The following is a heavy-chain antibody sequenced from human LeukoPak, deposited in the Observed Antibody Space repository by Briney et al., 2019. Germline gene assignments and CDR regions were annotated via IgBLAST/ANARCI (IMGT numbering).Heavy chain of an antibody. CDR3: AKEGGIVVVPAAGLGD. CDR1: GFTFSSYA. CDR2: ISGSGGST. V-gene: IGHV3-23*01. Sequence: PGGSLRLSCAASGFTFSSYAMSWVRQAPGKGLEWVSAISGSGGSTYYADSVKGRFTISRDNSKNTLYLQMNSLRAEDTAVYYCAKEGGIVVVPAAGLGDWGQGTLVTVSS. D-gene: IGHD2-2*01. J-gene: IGHJ4*02.